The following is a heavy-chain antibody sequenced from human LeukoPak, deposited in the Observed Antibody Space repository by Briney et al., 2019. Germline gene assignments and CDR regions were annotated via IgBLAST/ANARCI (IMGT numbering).Heavy chain of an antibody. CDR1: GFTVSSNY. CDR2: IYSGGST. CDR3: ARDSRDGYNFRYFDY. J-gene: IGHJ4*02. V-gene: IGHV3-53*01. D-gene: IGHD5-24*01. Sequence: GGSLRLSYAASGFTVSSNYMSWVRQAPGKGLEWVSVIYSGGSTYYADSVKGRFTISRDNSKNTLYLQMNSLRAEDTAVYYCARDSRDGYNFRYFDYWGQGTLVTVSS.